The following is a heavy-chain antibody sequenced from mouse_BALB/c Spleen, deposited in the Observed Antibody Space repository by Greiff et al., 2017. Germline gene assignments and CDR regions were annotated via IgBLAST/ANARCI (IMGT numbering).Heavy chain of an antibody. V-gene: IGHV5-17*02. CDR1: GFTFSSFG. J-gene: IGHJ2*01. D-gene: IGHD3-3*01. CDR3: ARGGWAFDY. Sequence: EVQLVESGGGLVQPGGSRKLSCAASGFTFSSFGMHWVRQAPEKGLEWVAYISSGSSTIYYADTVKGRFTISRDNPKNTLFLQMTSLRSEDTAMYYCARGGWAFDYWGQGTTLTVSS. CDR2: ISSGSSTI.